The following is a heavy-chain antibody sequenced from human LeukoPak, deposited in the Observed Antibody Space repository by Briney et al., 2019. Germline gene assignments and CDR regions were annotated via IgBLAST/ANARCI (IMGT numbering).Heavy chain of an antibody. J-gene: IGHJ6*03. CDR2: NNHSGST. Sequence: KPSETLSLTCAVYGGSFSGYYWSWIRQPPGKGLEWIGENNHSGSTNYNPSLKSRVTISVDTSKNQFSLKLSSVTAADTAVYYCARGHREYCSGGSCYNMDVWGKGTTVTVSS. V-gene: IGHV4-34*01. D-gene: IGHD2-15*01. CDR1: GGSFSGYY. CDR3: ARGHREYCSGGSCYNMDV.